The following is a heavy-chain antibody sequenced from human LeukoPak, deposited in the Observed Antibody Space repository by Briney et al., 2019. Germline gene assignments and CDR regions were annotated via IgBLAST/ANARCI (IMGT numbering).Heavy chain of an antibody. Sequence: GGSLRLSCAASGFTFSSYAMSWVRQAPGKGLEWVSAISGSGGSTYYADSVKGRFTISRDNSKNTLYLQMNSLRAEDTAVYYCAKYHSGSYYGGNYFDYWGQGTLVTVSS. D-gene: IGHD1-26*01. J-gene: IGHJ4*02. CDR2: ISGSGGST. CDR3: AKYHSGSYYGGNYFDY. CDR1: GFTFSSYA. V-gene: IGHV3-23*01.